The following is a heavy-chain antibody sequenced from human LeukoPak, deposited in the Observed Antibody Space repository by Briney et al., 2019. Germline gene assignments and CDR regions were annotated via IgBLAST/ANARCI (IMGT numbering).Heavy chain of an antibody. CDR3: AGNSPYYGSGKVDY. J-gene: IGHJ4*02. V-gene: IGHV4-4*02. CDR1: GGSISSCNW. Sequence: SETLSLTCAVSGGSISSCNWWSWVRQPPGKGLEWIGEIYHSGSTNYNPSLKSRVTISVDKSKNQFSLKLSSVTAADTAVYYCAGNSPYYGSGKVDYWGQGTLVTVSS. D-gene: IGHD3-10*01. CDR2: IYHSGST.